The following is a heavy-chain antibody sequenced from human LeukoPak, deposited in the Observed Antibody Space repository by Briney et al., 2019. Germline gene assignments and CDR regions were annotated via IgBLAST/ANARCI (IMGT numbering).Heavy chain of an antibody. CDR2: IIPILGIA. CDR1: GGTFSSYA. J-gene: IGHJ6*02. CDR3: ARDHESGYYSPGPVYYYGMDV. D-gene: IGHD3-3*01. Sequence: SVKVSCKASGGTFSSYAISWVRQAPGQGLEWMGRIIPILGIANYAQKFQGRVTITADKSTSTAYMELSSPRSEDTAVYYCARDHESGYYSPGPVYYYGMDVWGQGTTVTVSS. V-gene: IGHV1-69*04.